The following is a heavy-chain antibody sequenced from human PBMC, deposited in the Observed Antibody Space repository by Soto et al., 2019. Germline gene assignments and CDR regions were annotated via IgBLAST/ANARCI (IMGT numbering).Heavy chain of an antibody. J-gene: IGHJ4*02. Sequence: QVQLVQSGAEVKKPGASVKVSCKASGYTFPSYGITWVRQAPGQGLEWMGWIIPYNGNTNYAQKLQGRVSMTTDTSKRTAYMELRSLRSDDTAVYYCARDALGLQWLPYYSDYWGQGTLVTVSS. CDR1: GYTFPSYG. CDR3: ARDALGLQWLPYYSDY. D-gene: IGHD6-19*01. CDR2: IIPYNGNT. V-gene: IGHV1-18*01.